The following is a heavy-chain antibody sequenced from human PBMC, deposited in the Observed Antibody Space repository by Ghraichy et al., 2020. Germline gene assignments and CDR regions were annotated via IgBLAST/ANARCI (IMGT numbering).Heavy chain of an antibody. D-gene: IGHD3-22*01. J-gene: IGHJ4*02. CDR2: IYYSGST. Sequence: SETLSLTCTVSGGSVSSGSYYWSWIRQPPGKGLEWIGYIYYSGSTNYNPSLKSRVTISVDTSKNQFSLKLSSVTAADTAVYYCARDESGYYDSSGLDYWGQGTLVTVSS. CDR1: GGSVSSGSYY. V-gene: IGHV4-61*01. CDR3: ARDESGYYDSSGLDY.